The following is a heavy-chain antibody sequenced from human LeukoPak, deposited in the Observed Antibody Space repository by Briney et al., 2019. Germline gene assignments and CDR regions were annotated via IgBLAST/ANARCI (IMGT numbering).Heavy chain of an antibody. CDR2: ISYDGSNK. CDR1: GFTFSSYG. J-gene: IGHJ6*02. D-gene: IGHD5-12*01. V-gene: IGHV3-30*19. CDR3: AREYSDYGYYYNMEV. Sequence: GGSLRLSCAASGFTFSSYGMHWVRQAPGKGLEWVALISYDGSNKYYADSVKGRFTISRDNSNNTLYLQMNSLRAEDTAVYYCAREYSDYGYYYNMEVWGQGTTVTVSS.